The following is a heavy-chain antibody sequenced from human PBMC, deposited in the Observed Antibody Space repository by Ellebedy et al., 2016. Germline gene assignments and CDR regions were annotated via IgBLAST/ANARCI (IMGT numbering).Heavy chain of an antibody. J-gene: IGHJ6*03. CDR2: INQSGNT. Sequence: SETLSLTXAVYGGSFSGYYWSWIRQPPGKKLEWIGEINQSGNTNHNPSLKSRVTISRDTSKNHFSLNLTSVTAADTAVYYCARGLNWGPPSHMDVWGKGTTVTVSS. D-gene: IGHD7-27*01. CDR1: GGSFSGYY. CDR3: ARGLNWGPPSHMDV. V-gene: IGHV4-34*01.